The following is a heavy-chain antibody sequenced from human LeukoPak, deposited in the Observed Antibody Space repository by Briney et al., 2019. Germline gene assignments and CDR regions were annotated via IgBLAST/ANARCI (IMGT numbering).Heavy chain of an antibody. Sequence: GGSLRLSCAASGFTFSNYAMNWVRQAPGKGLEWVSTISGSGGTTYYADSVKGRFTISRDNSKNTLYLQMNSLRAEDTAVYYCAKDSTYYSGSGSYYRGPTFNYWGQGTLATVSS. J-gene: IGHJ4*02. CDR2: ISGSGGTT. D-gene: IGHD3-10*01. V-gene: IGHV3-23*01. CDR1: GFTFSNYA. CDR3: AKDSTYYSGSGSYYRGPTFNY.